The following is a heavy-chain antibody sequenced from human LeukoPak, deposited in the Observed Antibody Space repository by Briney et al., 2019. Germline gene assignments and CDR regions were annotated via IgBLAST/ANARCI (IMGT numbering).Heavy chain of an antibody. V-gene: IGHV1-58*02. CDR2: IVFGSGNT. CDR1: GFTFTSSA. CDR3: AAGHYGDYVHYYYGMDV. J-gene: IGHJ6*02. D-gene: IGHD4-17*01. Sequence: SVKVSCKASGFTFTSSAMQWVRQARGQRLEWIGWIVFGSGNTNYAQKFQERVTITRDMSTSTAYMELSSLRSEDTAVYYYAAGHYGDYVHYYYGMDVWGQGTTVTVSS.